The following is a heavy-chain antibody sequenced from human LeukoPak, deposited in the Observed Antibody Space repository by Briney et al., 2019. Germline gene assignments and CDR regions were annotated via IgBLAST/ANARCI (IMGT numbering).Heavy chain of an antibody. Sequence: SETLSLTCTVSGGSISSSSYYWGWIRQPPGKGLEWIGSIYYSGSTYYNPSLKSRVTISVDTSKNQFSLKLSSVTAADTAVYYCASPGLYYYGSGPLDYWGQGTLVTVSS. J-gene: IGHJ4*02. V-gene: IGHV4-39*01. CDR1: GGSISSSSYY. CDR2: IYYSGST. CDR3: ASPGLYYYGSGPLDY. D-gene: IGHD3-10*01.